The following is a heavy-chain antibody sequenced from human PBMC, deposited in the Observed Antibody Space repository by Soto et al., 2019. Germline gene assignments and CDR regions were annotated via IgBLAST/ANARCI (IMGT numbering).Heavy chain of an antibody. CDR3: AKRGLAPFGLSY. CDR1: GFTFSSFW. J-gene: IGHJ4*02. Sequence: EVQLVESGGGLVQPGGSLRLSCTVSGFTFSSFWMHWVRQAPGEGLVWVSRINTDGSSTSYADSVKGRFTISRDNAKNTLYLQMNSLRVEDTAMYYCAKRGLAPFGLSYWGQGTLATVSS. CDR2: INTDGSST. D-gene: IGHD3-3*02. V-gene: IGHV3-74*01.